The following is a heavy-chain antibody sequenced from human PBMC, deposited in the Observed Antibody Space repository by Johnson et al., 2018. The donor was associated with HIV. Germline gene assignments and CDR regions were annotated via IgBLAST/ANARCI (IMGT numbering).Heavy chain of an antibody. CDR3: ARSRHGGIQPSDAFDV. CDR2: ISYDGSKK. D-gene: IGHD3-16*01. J-gene: IGHJ3*01. V-gene: IGHV3-30*03. CDR1: GFTFSSYG. Sequence: VQLVESGGGVVQPGRSLRLSCAASGFTFSSYGMHWVRQAPGKGLEWVAVISYDGSKKYYADSVKGRFTISRDNVKNSLYLQMDSLRPEDTAVYYCARSRHGGIQPSDAFDVWGQGTMVTVSS.